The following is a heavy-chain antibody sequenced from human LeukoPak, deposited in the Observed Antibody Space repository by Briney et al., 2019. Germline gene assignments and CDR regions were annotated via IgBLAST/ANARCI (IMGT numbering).Heavy chain of an antibody. CDR3: ARARYSSGWYPFDY. CDR1: GYTFTGYY. J-gene: IGHJ4*02. CDR2: ISPNSGGT. Sequence: ASVTVSCKASGYTFTGYYIHWVRQAPGQGLEWMGWISPNSGGTNYAQKFQGRVTMTRDTSISIAYMELSRLTSDGTAVYYCARARYSSGWYPFDYWGQGTLVTVSS. V-gene: IGHV1-2*02. D-gene: IGHD6-19*01.